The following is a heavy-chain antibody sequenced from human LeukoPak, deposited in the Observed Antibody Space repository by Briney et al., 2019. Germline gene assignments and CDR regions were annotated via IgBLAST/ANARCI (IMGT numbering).Heavy chain of an antibody. CDR1: GVSFNGYY. CDR2: INHSGST. CDR3: ARSAYYYDGSGHYRYFDY. V-gene: IGHV4-34*01. J-gene: IGHJ4*02. Sequence: SETLSLTCAVYGVSFNGYYWSWIRQPPGKGLEWIAEINHSGSTKYNPSLMRRVTILVDNNNNQSSLKLSFVTAADTAVYYCARSAYYYDGSGHYRYFDYWGQGTLVTVSS. D-gene: IGHD3-22*01.